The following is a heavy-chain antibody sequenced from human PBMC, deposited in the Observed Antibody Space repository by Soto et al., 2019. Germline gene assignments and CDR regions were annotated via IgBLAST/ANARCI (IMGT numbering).Heavy chain of an antibody. CDR2: ISSSSSYI. D-gene: IGHD3-9*01. Sequence: WGSLGLGCASSGFTFSSYSMNWVRQVPGKGLDLVSSISSSSSYIDYADSVNGRFTISIDNAKNSLYLQMNRLRAEDTAVYYCARGLLTGYYYDYYYGMDVWGQGTTVTVSS. CDR1: GFTFSSYS. J-gene: IGHJ6*01. CDR3: ARGLLTGYYYDYYYGMDV. V-gene: IGHV3-21*01.